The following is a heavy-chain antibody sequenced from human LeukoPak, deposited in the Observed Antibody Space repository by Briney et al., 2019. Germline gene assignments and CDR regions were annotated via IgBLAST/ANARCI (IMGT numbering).Heavy chain of an antibody. Sequence: PGGSLRLSCAASGFTVSSNYMSWVRQAPGEGLEWVSAISGSGGSTYYADSVKGRFTISRDNSKNTLYLQMNSLRAEDTAVYYCAKHMPGHYYYGMDVWGQGTTVTVSS. CDR1: GFTVSSNY. V-gene: IGHV3-23*01. CDR2: ISGSGGST. CDR3: AKHMPGHYYYGMDV. D-gene: IGHD2-2*01. J-gene: IGHJ6*02.